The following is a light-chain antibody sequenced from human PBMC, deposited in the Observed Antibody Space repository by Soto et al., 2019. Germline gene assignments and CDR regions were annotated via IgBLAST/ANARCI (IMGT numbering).Light chain of an antibody. CDR3: QQYCSSPPRYT. CDR2: DAS. Sequence: EIVLTQSPGTLSLSPGERATLSCRASQSVSSCYLAWYQQKPGEAPRLLIYDASSTATGIPDRFSGSGSGTDFTLTISRLEPEDFAVYYCQQYCSSPPRYTFGQGTKLEIK. CDR1: QSVSSCY. V-gene: IGKV3-20*01. J-gene: IGKJ2*01.